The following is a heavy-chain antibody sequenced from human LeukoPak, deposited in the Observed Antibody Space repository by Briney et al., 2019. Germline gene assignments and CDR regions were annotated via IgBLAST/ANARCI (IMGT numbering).Heavy chain of an antibody. Sequence: SSVKVSCKASGGTFSSYAISWVRQAPGRGREGMGGIIPIFGTANYAQKFQGRVTITTDEYTSTAYMELSSLRSEDTDVYYCARGVGATTLGFDYWGQGTLVTVSS. V-gene: IGHV1-69*05. D-gene: IGHD1-26*01. CDR1: GGTFSSYA. CDR3: ARGVGATTLGFDY. J-gene: IGHJ4*02. CDR2: IIPIFGTA.